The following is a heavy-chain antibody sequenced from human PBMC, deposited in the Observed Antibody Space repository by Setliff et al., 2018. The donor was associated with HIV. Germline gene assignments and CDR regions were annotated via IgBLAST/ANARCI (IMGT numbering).Heavy chain of an antibody. D-gene: IGHD3-3*01. V-gene: IGHV4-34*01. Sequence: PSETLSLTCAVYDGSLSGYYWSWIRQPPGKGLEWIGEIEHSGSTNYNPSLKSRFTISIYTSKNQFSLKLTSVTAADTAVYYCARLDSTIFGVVIIRDYWGQGTLVTVSS. CDR3: ARLDSTIFGVVIIRDY. CDR2: IEHSGST. J-gene: IGHJ4*02. CDR1: DGSLSGYY.